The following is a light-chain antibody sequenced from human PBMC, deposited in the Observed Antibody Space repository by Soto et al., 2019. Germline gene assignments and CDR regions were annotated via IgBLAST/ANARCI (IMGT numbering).Light chain of an antibody. CDR3: QKYNGAPPET. CDR1: QDISNY. Sequence: DIQMTQSPSSLSATVGDRATITCRASQDISNYLAWHQQKPGKVPKLLIYAASTLQPGVPSRFSGSGSGTDFTLTISSLQPEDVATHYCQKYNGAPPETFGPGTKVAIK. V-gene: IGKV1-27*01. CDR2: AAS. J-gene: IGKJ3*01.